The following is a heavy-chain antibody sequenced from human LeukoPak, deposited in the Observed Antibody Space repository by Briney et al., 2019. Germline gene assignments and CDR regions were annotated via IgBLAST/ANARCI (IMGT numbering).Heavy chain of an antibody. J-gene: IGHJ4*02. CDR1: GGSISSSNW. V-gene: IGHV4-4*02. CDR2: IYHSGST. D-gene: IGHD3-10*01. CDR3: ASLYYYGSGSSDY. Sequence: PSETLSLTCAVSGGSISSSNWWSWVRQPPGKGLEWIGEIYHSGSTNYNPSLKSRVTISVDKSKNQFSLKLSSVTAADTAVYYCASLYYYGSGSSDYWGQGTLVTVSS.